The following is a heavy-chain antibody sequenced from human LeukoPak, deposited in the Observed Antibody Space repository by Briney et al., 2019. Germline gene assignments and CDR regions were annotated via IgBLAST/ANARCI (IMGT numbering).Heavy chain of an antibody. D-gene: IGHD1-26*01. CDR1: GYTFTGYY. CDR3: ERVEVGASDY. V-gene: IGHV1-18*04. Sequence: ASVKVSCKASGYTFTGYYMHWVRQDPGQGLEWMGWISAYNGNTNYAQKLQGRVTMTTDTSTSTAYMELRSLRSDDTAVYYCERVEVGASDYWGQGTLVTVSS. CDR2: ISAYNGNT. J-gene: IGHJ4*02.